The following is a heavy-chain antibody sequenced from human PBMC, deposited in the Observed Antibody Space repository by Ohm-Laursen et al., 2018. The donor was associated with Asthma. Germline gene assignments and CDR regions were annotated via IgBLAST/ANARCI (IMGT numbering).Heavy chain of an antibody. CDR3: ARDKGGIAVAGNFDY. V-gene: IGHV3-11*06. J-gene: IGHJ4*02. CDR1: GFTFSDYY. D-gene: IGHD6-19*01. Sequence: SLRLSCAASGFTFSDYYMSWIRQAPGKGLEWVSYISSSSSYTNYADSVKGRFTISRDNSKNTLYLQMNSLRAEDTAVYYCARDKGGIAVAGNFDYWGQGTLVTVSS. CDR2: ISSSSSYT.